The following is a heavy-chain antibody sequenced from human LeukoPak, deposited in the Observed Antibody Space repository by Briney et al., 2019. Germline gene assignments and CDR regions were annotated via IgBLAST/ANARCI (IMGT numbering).Heavy chain of an antibody. CDR3: ARVRPVVVGRYYYYMDV. CDR1: GYTFTVYY. D-gene: IGHD2-21*01. J-gene: IGHJ6*03. CDR2: INTNTGNP. Sequence: ASVKVSYKASGYTFTVYYMHWVRQAPGQGLEWMGWINTNTGNPTYAQGFPGRFVFYLDTSVSTAYLQISSLKAGDTAVYYCARVRPVVVGRYYYYMDVWGKGTTVTVSS. V-gene: IGHV7-4-1*02.